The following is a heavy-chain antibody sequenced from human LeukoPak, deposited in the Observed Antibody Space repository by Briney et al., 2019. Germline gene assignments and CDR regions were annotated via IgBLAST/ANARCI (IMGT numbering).Heavy chain of an antibody. Sequence: ETLSLTCTVSGGSISSYYWSWIRQPPGKGLEWVSGINWNGGSTGYADSVKGRFTISRDNAKNSLYLQMNSLRAEDTALYYCARVLPHIVVVSSNYFDYWGQGTLVTVSS. D-gene: IGHD3-22*01. CDR3: ARVLPHIVVVSSNYFDY. J-gene: IGHJ4*02. V-gene: IGHV3-20*04. CDR2: INWNGGST. CDR1: GGSISSYY.